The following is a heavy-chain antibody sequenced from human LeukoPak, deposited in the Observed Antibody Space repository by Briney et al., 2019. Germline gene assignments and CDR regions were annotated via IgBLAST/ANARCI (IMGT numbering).Heavy chain of an antibody. CDR3: ARGKWEPLDY. J-gene: IGHJ4*01. CDR1: GFTFSSYE. CDR2: ISSSGRTK. D-gene: IGHD1-26*01. V-gene: IGHV3-48*03. Sequence: GGSLRLSCAASGFTFSSYEMNWVRQAPGKGLEWVSYISSSGRTKYYADSVKGRFTISRDNAKNSLYLQMNSLRAEDTAVYYCARGKWEPLDYWGHGTLVTVSS.